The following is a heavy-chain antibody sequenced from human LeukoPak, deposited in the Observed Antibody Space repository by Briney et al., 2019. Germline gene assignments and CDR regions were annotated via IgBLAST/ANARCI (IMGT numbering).Heavy chain of an antibody. CDR2: IIPIFGTA. J-gene: IGHJ4*02. Sequence: VASVKVSCKASGGTFSSYAISWVRQAPGQGLEWMGGIIPIFGTANYAQKFQGRVTMTEDTSTDTAYMELSSLRSEDTAVYYCATIPGADYGDYWGQGTLVTVSS. D-gene: IGHD1-26*01. CDR3: ATIPGADYGDY. V-gene: IGHV1-69*06. CDR1: GGTFSSYA.